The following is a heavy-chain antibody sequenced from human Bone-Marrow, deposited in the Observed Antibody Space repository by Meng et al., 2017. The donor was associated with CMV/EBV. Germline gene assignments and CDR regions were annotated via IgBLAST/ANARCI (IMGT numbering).Heavy chain of an antibody. Sequence: ASVKVSCKASGYTFTGYYMHWVRQAPGQGLEWMGWINPNSGGTNYAQKFQGRVTMTRDTSISTAYMELSRLRYDDTAVYYCAREMATIGGDAFDIWGQGTMVTVSS. J-gene: IGHJ3*02. D-gene: IGHD5-24*01. CDR1: GYTFTGYY. V-gene: IGHV1-2*02. CDR3: AREMATIGGDAFDI. CDR2: INPNSGGT.